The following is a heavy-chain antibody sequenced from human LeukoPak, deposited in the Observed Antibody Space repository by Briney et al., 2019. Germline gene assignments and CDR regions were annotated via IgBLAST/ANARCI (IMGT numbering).Heavy chain of an antibody. V-gene: IGHV1-69*05. D-gene: IGHD1-26*01. CDR2: IIPIFGTA. CDR1: GGTFSSYA. J-gene: IGHJ4*02. Sequence: GSSVKVSYKASGGTFSSYAISWVRQAPGQGLEWMGGIIPIFGTANYAQKFQGRVTITTDESTSTAYMELSSLRSEDTAVYYCARDAGVDSGSYEHYFDYWGQGTLVTVSS. CDR3: ARDAGVDSGSYEHYFDY.